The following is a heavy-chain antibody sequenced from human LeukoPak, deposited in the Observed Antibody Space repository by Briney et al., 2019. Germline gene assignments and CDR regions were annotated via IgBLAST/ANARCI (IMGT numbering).Heavy chain of an antibody. D-gene: IGHD3-10*01. CDR2: INWNGRST. J-gene: IGHJ3*01. Sequence: GGSLRLSCAASGFTFSSYAMHWVRQAPGKGLEWVSGINWNGRSTTYADSVKGRFTISRDNARNSLYLQMNSLRVEDTALYYCAKDESRVRGVIRDAFDFWGQGTLVTVSS. CDR3: AKDESRVRGVIRDAFDF. V-gene: IGHV3-20*04. CDR1: GFTFSSYA.